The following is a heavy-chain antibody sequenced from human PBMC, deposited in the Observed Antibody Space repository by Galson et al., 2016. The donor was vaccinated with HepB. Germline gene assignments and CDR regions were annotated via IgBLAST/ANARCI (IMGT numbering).Heavy chain of an antibody. CDR2: INVANGNT. CDR1: GYTFTNHA. V-gene: IGHV1-3*01. CDR3: ARDESTRILQPPRI. J-gene: IGHJ4*02. Sequence: SVKVSCKASGYTFTNHAMHWVRQAPGQRLEWMGWINVANGNTKYSQTFQGRVTLTWDTSASTVYMELNSLKAEDTAVYYCARDESTRILQPPRIWGQGTLVTVSS. D-gene: IGHD2-15*01.